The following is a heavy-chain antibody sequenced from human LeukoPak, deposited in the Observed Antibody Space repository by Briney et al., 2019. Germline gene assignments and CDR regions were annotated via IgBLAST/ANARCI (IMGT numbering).Heavy chain of an antibody. D-gene: IGHD2-2*01. J-gene: IGHJ4*02. CDR1: GFTLDDYG. CDR3: ARDHPIGYCSSTSCSSLDY. CDR2: INWNGGST. Sequence: GGSLRLSCAASGFTLDDYGMSWVRHAPGKGLEWVSGINWNGGSTGYADSVKGRFTISRDNAKNSLYLQMNSLRAEDTALYYCARDHPIGYCSSTSCSSLDYWGQGTLVTVSS. V-gene: IGHV3-20*04.